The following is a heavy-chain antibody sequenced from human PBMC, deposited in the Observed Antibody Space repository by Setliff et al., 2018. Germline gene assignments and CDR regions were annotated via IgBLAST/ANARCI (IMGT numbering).Heavy chain of an antibody. Sequence: KPSETLSLTCAVYDGSFSDYYWSWIRQPPGKGLEWIGEINHSGSTNYKSSLKSRVTISVDTSKNQFSLKLNSVTAADTAVYYCARRWNFGPYGSGIHDAFDMWGQGTMVT. CDR1: DGSFSDYY. V-gene: IGHV4-34*01. J-gene: IGHJ3*02. D-gene: IGHD3-10*01. CDR3: ARRWNFGPYGSGIHDAFDM. CDR2: INHSGST.